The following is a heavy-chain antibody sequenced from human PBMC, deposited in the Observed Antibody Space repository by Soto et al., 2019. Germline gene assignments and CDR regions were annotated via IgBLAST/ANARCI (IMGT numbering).Heavy chain of an antibody. Sequence: QVQLVDSGGGVVQPGRSLRLSCAASGFTFSSYGMHWVRQAPGKGLECVAVIWYDGSNKYYADSVKGRFTISRDNSKNTLYLQMNSLRAEDTAVYCSARDRLYYYGSGTDAFDIWGQGTMVTVSS. D-gene: IGHD3-10*01. CDR1: GFTFSSYG. J-gene: IGHJ3*02. V-gene: IGHV3-33*01. CDR2: IWYDGSNK. CDR3: ARDRLYYYGSGTDAFDI.